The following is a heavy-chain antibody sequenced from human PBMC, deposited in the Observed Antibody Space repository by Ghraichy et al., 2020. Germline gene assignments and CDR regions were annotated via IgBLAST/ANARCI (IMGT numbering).Heavy chain of an antibody. D-gene: IGHD6-13*01. CDR3: ARRARHPRGYSSSWYRELVYYFDY. J-gene: IGHJ4*02. CDR1: GGSFSGYY. Sequence: SETLSLTCAVYGGSFSGYYWSWIRQPPGKGLEWIGEINHSGSTNYNPSLKSRVTISVDTSKNQFSLKLSSVTAADTAVYYCARRARHPRGYSSSWYRELVYYFDYWGQGTLVTVSS. V-gene: IGHV4-34*01. CDR2: INHSGST.